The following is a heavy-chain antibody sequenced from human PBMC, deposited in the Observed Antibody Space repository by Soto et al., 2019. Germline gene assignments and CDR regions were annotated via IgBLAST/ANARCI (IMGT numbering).Heavy chain of an antibody. CDR3: ARHSGSSFRDY. V-gene: IGHV4-4*02. Sequence: QVQLQESGPGLVKPSGTLSLTCAVSGDSISSSNWWSWVRQPPGKGLEWIGEIYHSGSTNYNPSLTSRVTISVDKAKNQFSLNMHSVTAADSAVYYCARHSGSSFRDYWGQGTLVTVSS. J-gene: IGHJ4*02. D-gene: IGHD1-26*01. CDR1: GDSISSSNW. CDR2: IYHSGST.